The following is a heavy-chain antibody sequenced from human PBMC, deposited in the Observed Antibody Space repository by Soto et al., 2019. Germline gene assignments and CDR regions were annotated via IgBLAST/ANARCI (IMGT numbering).Heavy chain of an antibody. V-gene: IGHV3-30-3*01. J-gene: IGHJ4*02. CDR2: ISYDGSNK. CDR1: GFTFSSYA. D-gene: IGHD3-3*01. Sequence: PVGSLRLSCAASGFTFSSYAMHWVRQAPGKGLEWVAVISYDGSNKYYADSVRGRFTISRDNSKNTLYLQMNSLRAEDTAVYYCAILVIFGVVIKGASLDYWGQGTLVTVSS. CDR3: AILVIFGVVIKGASLDY.